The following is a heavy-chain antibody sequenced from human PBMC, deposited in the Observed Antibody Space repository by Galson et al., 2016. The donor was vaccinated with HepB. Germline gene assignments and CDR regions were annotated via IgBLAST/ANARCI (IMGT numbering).Heavy chain of an antibody. J-gene: IGHJ4*02. CDR2: INAGNGNT. V-gene: IGHV1-3*01. CDR1: GYTFTTHA. Sequence: SVKVSCKASGYTFTTHAMHWVRQAPGQRLEWMGWINAGNGNTKYSQKFQGRVTITRDTSASTAYMELSSLRSEDTAVYYCAIVRWSAGFDYWGQGTLVTVSS. CDR3: AIVRWSAGFDY. D-gene: IGHD4-23*01.